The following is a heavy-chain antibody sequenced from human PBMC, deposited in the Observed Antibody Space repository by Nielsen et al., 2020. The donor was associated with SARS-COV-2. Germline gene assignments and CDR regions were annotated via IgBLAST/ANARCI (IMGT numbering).Heavy chain of an antibody. D-gene: IGHD3-3*01. Sequence: GESLKISCQGSGYSFTSYWIRRVRQMPGQGVGGVGRIDPSDSYNNYSPSFQGHVTISADKSISTAYLQWSSLKASDTAMYYCARAGYYDFWSGYSYYYYYMDVWGKGTTVTVSS. J-gene: IGHJ6*03. CDR2: IDPSDSYN. CDR3: ARAGYYDFWSGYSYYYYYMDV. V-gene: IGHV5-10-1*01. CDR1: GYSFTSYW.